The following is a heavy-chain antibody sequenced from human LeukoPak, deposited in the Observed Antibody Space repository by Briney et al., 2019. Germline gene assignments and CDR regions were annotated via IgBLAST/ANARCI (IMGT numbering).Heavy chain of an antibody. Sequence: LRASVTVSCKVSGYTLTELSMHWVRQAPGKGLEWMGGFDPEDGETIYAQKFQGRVTMTEDTSTDTAYMELSSLRSEDTAVYYCATDPSRAYSSSWCYFQHWGQGTLVTVSS. CDR3: ATDPSRAYSSSWCYFQH. V-gene: IGHV1-24*01. CDR2: FDPEDGET. J-gene: IGHJ1*01. D-gene: IGHD6-13*01. CDR1: GYTLTELS.